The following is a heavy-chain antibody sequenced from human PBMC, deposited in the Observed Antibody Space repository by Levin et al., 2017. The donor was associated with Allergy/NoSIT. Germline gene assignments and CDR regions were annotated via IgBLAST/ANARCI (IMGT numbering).Heavy chain of an antibody. V-gene: IGHV3-33*01. CDR2: IWYDGSNK. Sequence: HPGGSLRLSCAASGFTFSSYGMHWVRQAPGKGLEWVAVIWYDGSNKYYADSVKGRFTISRDNSKNTLYLQMNSLRAEDTAVYYCARAQEVGGWYSSYYFDYWGQGTLVTVSS. CDR3: ARAQEVGGWYSSYYFDY. J-gene: IGHJ4*02. D-gene: IGHD6-19*01. CDR1: GFTFSSYG.